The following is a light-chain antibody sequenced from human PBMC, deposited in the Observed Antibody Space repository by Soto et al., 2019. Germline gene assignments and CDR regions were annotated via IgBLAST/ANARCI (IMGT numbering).Light chain of an antibody. V-gene: IGKV3-15*01. CDR1: QSVGNN. CDR3: QHYGGRPLT. J-gene: IGKJ4*01. CDR2: ATS. Sequence: EIVVTQSPATLSVSPGERATLSCRASQSVGNNFAWYQQKPGQAPRLLIFATSTRATGVPARFSGSGSGTESTLTISSLETHDFAVHYYQHYGGRPLTFGGGAKVEIE.